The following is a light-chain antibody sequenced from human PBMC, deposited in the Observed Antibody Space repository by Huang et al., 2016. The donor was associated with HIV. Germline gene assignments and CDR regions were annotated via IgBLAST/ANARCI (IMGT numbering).Light chain of an antibody. V-gene: IGKV3-20*01. CDR3: QRYGTSALA. CDR1: QSVSSNY. Sequence: IVLTQSPGTLSLSPGQRATLSCRASQSVSSNYLAWYQQKPGQAPRLLLYGASSRSSGIPDMFSGSGSGTDFTLTISRLEPEDFAVYFCQRYGTSALAFGGGTRVDIK. CDR2: GAS. J-gene: IGKJ4*01.